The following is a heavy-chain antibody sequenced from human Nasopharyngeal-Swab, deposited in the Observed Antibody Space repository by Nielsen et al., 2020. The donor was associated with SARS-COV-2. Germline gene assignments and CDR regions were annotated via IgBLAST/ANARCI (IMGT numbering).Heavy chain of an antibody. J-gene: IGHJ4*02. CDR1: GGSISSGGYY. D-gene: IGHD3-3*01. CDR2: IYYSGST. V-gene: IGHV4-31*02. CDR3: ARAGRITIFGVVNHFDY. Sequence: SCTVSGGSISSGGYYWSWIRQHPGKGLEWIGYIYYSGSTYYNPSLKSRVTISVDTSKNQFSLKLSSVTAADTAVYYCARAGRITIFGVVNHFDYWGQGTLVTVSS.